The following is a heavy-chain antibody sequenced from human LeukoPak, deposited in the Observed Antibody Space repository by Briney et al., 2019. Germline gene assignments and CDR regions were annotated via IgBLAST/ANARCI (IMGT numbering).Heavy chain of an antibody. CDR3: ARGLGDSSGYPFDY. CDR2: IYHSGST. J-gene: IGHJ4*02. CDR1: GGSISSGGYS. V-gene: IGHV4-30-2*01. D-gene: IGHD3-22*01. Sequence: SQTLSLTCAVSGGSISSGGYSWSWIRQPPGKGLEWIGYIYHSGSTYYNPSLKSRVTISVDRSKNQFSLKLSSVTAADTAVYYCARGLGDSSGYPFDYWGQGTLVTVSS.